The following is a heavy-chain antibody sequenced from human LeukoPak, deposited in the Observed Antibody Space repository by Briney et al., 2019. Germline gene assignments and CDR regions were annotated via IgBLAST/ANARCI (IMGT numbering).Heavy chain of an antibody. CDR2: IFPIFGTA. J-gene: IGHJ4*02. V-gene: IGHV1-69*06. CDR1: GGTFSSYA. CDR3: ARDLAWGCSGGSCYSFLDY. Sequence: ASVKVSCKASGGTFSSYAISWVRQAPGQGLEWMGGIFPIFGTANYAQRFQGRVTITADKYTSTAYMELSSLRSEDTAMYYCARDLAWGCSGGSCYSFLDYWGQGTLVTVSS. D-gene: IGHD2-15*01.